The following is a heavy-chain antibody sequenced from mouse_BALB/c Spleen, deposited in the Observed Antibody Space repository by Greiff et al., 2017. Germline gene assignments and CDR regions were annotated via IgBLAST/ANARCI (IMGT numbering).Heavy chain of an antibody. CDR1: GFSLTSYG. V-gene: IGHV2-2*02. J-gene: IGHJ3*01. D-gene: IGHD2-4*01. CDR3: ARDLGLRRETWFAY. Sequence: QVQLKQSGPGLVQPSQSLSITCTVSGFSLTSYGVHWVRQSPGKGLEWLGVIWSGGSTDYNAAFISRLSISKDNSKSQVFFKMNSLQANDTAIYYCARDLGLRRETWFAYWGQGTLVTVSA. CDR2: IWSGGST.